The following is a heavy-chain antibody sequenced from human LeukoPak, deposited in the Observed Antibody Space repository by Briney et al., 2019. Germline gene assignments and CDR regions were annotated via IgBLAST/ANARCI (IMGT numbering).Heavy chain of an antibody. CDR3: ASVKLGYYYDTNGYFDS. V-gene: IGHV4-39*07. CDR2: IYYQGNT. Sequence: KPSETLSLTCTVSTDSISKNLYHWAWVRQPPGKGLEWIAEIYYQGNTYYNPSLSGRVTISVDTSKNQFSLQLNAVTAADTALYFCASVKLGYYYDTNGYFDSWGQGIPVTVSS. CDR1: TDSISKNLYH. J-gene: IGHJ4*02. D-gene: IGHD3-22*01.